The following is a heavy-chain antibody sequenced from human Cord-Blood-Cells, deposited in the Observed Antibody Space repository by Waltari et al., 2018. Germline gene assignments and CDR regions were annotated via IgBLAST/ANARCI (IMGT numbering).Heavy chain of an antibody. CDR1: GFTVSSNY. CDR2: IYSGCST. CDR3: ARDMQQLVRGAFDI. J-gene: IGHJ3*02. V-gene: IGHV3-53*02. Sequence: EVQLVETGGGLIQPGGSLRLSCAASGFTVSSNYMSWVRQAPGKGVEWVSVIYSGCSTYYADSVKGRFTTSRDNSKNTLYLQMNSLRAEDTAVYYCARDMQQLVRGAFDIWGQGTMVTVSS. D-gene: IGHD6-6*01.